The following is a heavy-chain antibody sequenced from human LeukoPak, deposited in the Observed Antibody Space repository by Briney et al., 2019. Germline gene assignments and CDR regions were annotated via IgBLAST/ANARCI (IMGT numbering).Heavy chain of an antibody. D-gene: IGHD3-22*01. Sequence: PSETLSLTCTVSGGSISSYYWSWIRQPPGKGLEWIGYIYYSGSTNYNPSLKSRVTISVDTSKNQFSLELSSVTAADTAVYYCARRMYYYDSSGYGGYWLDPWGQGTLVTVSS. V-gene: IGHV4-59*08. J-gene: IGHJ5*02. CDR3: ARRMYYYDSSGYGGYWLDP. CDR1: GGSISSYY. CDR2: IYYSGST.